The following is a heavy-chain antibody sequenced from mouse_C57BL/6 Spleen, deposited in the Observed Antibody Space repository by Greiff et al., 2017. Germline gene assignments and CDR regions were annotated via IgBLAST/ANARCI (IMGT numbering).Heavy chain of an antibody. CDR2: IYPSDSET. Sequence: VQLQQPGAELVRPGSSVKLSCKASGSTFTSYWMDWVKQRPGQGLEWIGNIYPSDSETHYNQKFKDKATLTVDKSSSTAYMQLSSLTSEDSAVYYCAREGNFPLDYWGQGTSVTVSS. CDR3: AREGNFPLDY. CDR1: GSTFTSYW. J-gene: IGHJ4*01. V-gene: IGHV1-61*01.